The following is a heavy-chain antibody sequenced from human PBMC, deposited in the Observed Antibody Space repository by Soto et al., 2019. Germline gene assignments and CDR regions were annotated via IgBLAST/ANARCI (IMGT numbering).Heavy chain of an antibody. CDR1: GYTFTNYG. Sequence: QVQLVQSGAEVKKPGASVKVSCKASGYTFTNYGISWVRQAPGQGLEWMGWISAYNGNTNYAQNLQGRVTMTTETSMSTAYMELRSLRSDDTSVYYYARDDPNAYCFDYWGQGTLVTVSS. D-gene: IGHD7-27*01. CDR3: ARDDPNAYCFDY. J-gene: IGHJ4*02. V-gene: IGHV1-18*01. CDR2: ISAYNGNT.